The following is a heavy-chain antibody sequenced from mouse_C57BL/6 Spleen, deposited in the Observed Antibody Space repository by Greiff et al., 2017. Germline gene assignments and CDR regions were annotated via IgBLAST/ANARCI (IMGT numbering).Heavy chain of an antibody. CDR1: GYTFTSYW. Sequence: QVQLKQPGAELVKPGASVKMSCKASGYTFTSYWITWVKQRPGQGLEWIGDIYPGSGSTNYNEKFKSKATLTVDTSSSTAYMQLSSLTSEDSAVYYCAREGANYDKTWFAYWGQGTLVTVSA. D-gene: IGHD2-4*01. V-gene: IGHV1-55*01. CDR2: IYPGSGST. CDR3: AREGANYDKTWFAY. J-gene: IGHJ3*01.